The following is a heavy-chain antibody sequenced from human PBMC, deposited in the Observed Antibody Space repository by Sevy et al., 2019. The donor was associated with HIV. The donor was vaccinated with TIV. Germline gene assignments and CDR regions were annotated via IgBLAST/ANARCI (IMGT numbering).Heavy chain of an antibody. CDR3: ATTKDYYDRSAYPVDY. CDR2: FDPEDDER. Sequence: ASVKVSCKVSGYTLTAFAMHWVRQAPGKGLEWMGTFDPEDDERIYAQKFQGRVSMTEDTSADTAYMELSSLRSEDTAIYYCATTKDYYDRSAYPVDYWGQGTLVTVSS. CDR1: GYTLTAFA. D-gene: IGHD3-22*01. J-gene: IGHJ4*02. V-gene: IGHV1-24*01.